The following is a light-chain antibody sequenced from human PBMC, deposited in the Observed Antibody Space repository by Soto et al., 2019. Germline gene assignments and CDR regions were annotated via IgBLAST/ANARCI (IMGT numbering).Light chain of an antibody. CDR3: QHYGSTPLIT. CDR1: QTIGGNF. V-gene: IGKV3-20*01. Sequence: ELVLTQSPATLSLSPGETATLSCRASQTIGGNFLAWYQQKPGQAPRLLISGASSRATGVPDRFSDSGSGTEFTLTSTRLEAEDFAVYFCQHYGSTPLITVGQGTRLEIK. J-gene: IGKJ5*01. CDR2: GAS.